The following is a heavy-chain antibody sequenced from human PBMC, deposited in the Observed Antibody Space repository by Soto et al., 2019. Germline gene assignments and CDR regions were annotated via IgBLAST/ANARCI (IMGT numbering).Heavy chain of an antibody. V-gene: IGHV3-23*01. J-gene: IGHJ4*02. D-gene: IGHD6-19*01. CDR3: AKPRPVAGTENFDY. Sequence: EVQLLESGGGLVQPGGSLRLSCAASGFTFSSYAMSWVRQAPGKGREWVSGITGSGGSTYYADSVKGRFTISRDNSKDTLYLQMHSLRAEDTAVYYCAKPRPVAGTENFDYWGQGTLVTVSS. CDR2: ITGSGGST. CDR1: GFTFSSYA.